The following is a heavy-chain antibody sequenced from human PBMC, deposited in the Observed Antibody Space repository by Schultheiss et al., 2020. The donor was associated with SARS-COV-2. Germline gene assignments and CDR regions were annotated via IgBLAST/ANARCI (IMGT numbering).Heavy chain of an antibody. D-gene: IGHD3-10*01. Sequence: SETLSLICTVSGGSIIPYYWTWIRQPPGKGLEWIGYISYTGSPSYNPSLKSRVTFSLDTSKKQFSLRLGSVTAADTAVYYCARAARVEQLFSVRGGHLDYWGRGTQVTVSS. CDR3: ARAARVEQLFSVRGGHLDY. CDR1: GGSIIPYY. J-gene: IGHJ4*02. CDR2: ISYTGSP. V-gene: IGHV4-59*01.